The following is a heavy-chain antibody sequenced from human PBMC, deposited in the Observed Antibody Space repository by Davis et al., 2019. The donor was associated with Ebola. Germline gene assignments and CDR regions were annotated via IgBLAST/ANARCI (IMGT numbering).Heavy chain of an antibody. CDR3: ARVRGYGDYGGFDY. CDR2: IIPIFGTA. J-gene: IGHJ4*02. CDR1: GGTFSSYA. V-gene: IGHV1-69*13. Sequence: SVKVSCKASGGTFSSYAISWVRQAPGQGLEWMGGIIPIFGTANYAQKFQGRVTITADESTSTAYMELSSLRSEDPDVYYCARVRGYGDYGGFDYWGQGTLVTVSS. D-gene: IGHD4-17*01.